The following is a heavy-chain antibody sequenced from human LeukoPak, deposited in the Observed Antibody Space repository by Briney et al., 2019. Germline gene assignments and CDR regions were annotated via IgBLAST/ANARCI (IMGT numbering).Heavy chain of an antibody. J-gene: IGHJ6*04. D-gene: IGHD3-9*01. V-gene: IGHV4-30-2*06. CDR2: VDHSGSA. Sequence: SQTLSLTCAVSGGSIRSDSYSWTWIRQSPTKVLELIGYVDHSGSAYYNPSFESRVTMSADRSQNQFSLKLSSVTAADTAVYYCARVHYDVLTGYLGGMDVWGKGTTVTVSS. CDR1: GGSIRSDSYS. CDR3: ARVHYDVLTGYLGGMDV.